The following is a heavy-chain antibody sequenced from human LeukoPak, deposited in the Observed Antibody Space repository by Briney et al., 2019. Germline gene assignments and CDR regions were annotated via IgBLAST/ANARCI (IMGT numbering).Heavy chain of an antibody. D-gene: IGHD6-13*01. J-gene: IGHJ6*03. CDR2: IYYSGST. CDR1: GGSISSHY. V-gene: IGHV4-59*11. Sequence: SETLSLTCTVSGGSISSHYWSWIQQPPGKGLEWIGYIYYSGSTNYNPSLKSRVTISVDTSKNQFSLKLSSVTAADTAVYYCARSIADSAYESWDYYYYMDVWGKGTTVTVSS. CDR3: ARSIADSAYESWDYYYYMDV.